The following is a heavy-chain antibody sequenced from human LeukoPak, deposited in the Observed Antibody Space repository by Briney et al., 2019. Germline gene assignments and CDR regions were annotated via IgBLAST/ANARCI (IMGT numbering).Heavy chain of an antibody. D-gene: IGHD6-19*01. CDR3: ARPYSSGARVDY. CDR2: IYYSGST. CDR1: GGSISSSSYY. J-gene: IGHJ4*02. Sequence: SETLSLTCTVSGGSISSSSYYWGWIRQPPGKGLEWIGSIYYSGSTYYNPSLKSRVTISVDTSKNQFSLKLSSVTAADTAVYYCARPYSSGARVDYWGQGTLVNVSS. V-gene: IGHV4-39*01.